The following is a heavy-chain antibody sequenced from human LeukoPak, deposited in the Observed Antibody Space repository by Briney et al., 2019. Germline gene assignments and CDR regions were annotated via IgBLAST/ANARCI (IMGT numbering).Heavy chain of an antibody. D-gene: IGHD5-12*01. CDR1: GFTFSSYW. CDR2: IKQDGSEK. Sequence: GGSLRLSCAASGFTFSSYWMSWVRQAPGKGLEWVVNIKQDGSEKNYVDSVKGRFTISRDNAKNSLDLQMNSLRAEDTAVYYCARAGGYASSWAYWGQGTLVTVSS. CDR3: ARAGGYASSWAY. J-gene: IGHJ4*02. V-gene: IGHV3-7*01.